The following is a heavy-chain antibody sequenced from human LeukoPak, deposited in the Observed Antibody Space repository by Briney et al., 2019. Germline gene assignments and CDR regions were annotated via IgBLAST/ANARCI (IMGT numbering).Heavy chain of an antibody. J-gene: IGHJ3*02. CDR3: ARDGTQRGYSYAFDI. D-gene: IGHD5-18*01. V-gene: IGHV4-30-4*08. CDR2: IYYSGST. Sequence: SQTLSLTCTVSGGSISSGDYYWSWIRQPPGKGLEWIGYIYYSGSTYYNPSLKSRVTISVDTSKNQFSLKLSSVTAADTAVYCCARDGTQRGYSYAFDIWGQGTMVTVSS. CDR1: GGSISSGDYY.